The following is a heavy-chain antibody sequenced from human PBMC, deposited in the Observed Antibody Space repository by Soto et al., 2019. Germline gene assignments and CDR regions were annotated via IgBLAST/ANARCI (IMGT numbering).Heavy chain of an antibody. CDR1: GGTFSSYA. D-gene: IGHD6-19*01. V-gene: IGHV1-69*01. J-gene: IGHJ6*02. Sequence: QVQLVQSGAEVKKPGSSVKVSCKASGGTFSSYAISWVRQAPGQGLEWMGGIIPIFGTANYAQKFQGRVTITADESTSTAYMELSSLRSEDTAVYYCAINAVAGNSSYYYYGMDVWGQGTTVTVSS. CDR2: IIPIFGTA. CDR3: AINAVAGNSSYYYYGMDV.